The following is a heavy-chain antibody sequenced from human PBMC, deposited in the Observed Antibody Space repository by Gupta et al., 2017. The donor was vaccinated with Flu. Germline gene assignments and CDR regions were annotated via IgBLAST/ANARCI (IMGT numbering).Heavy chain of an antibody. Sequence: QVQLVQSGAEVTKPGASVKVSCKISGYTLTKLSMPWLRQAPGKGLEWMGGFDPADGETVYAQNLQGRVTMTEDISTDTAYMDLSSLRSADTAVYYGVTGLAAAGTGYYLDYWGQGTLVTVSS. J-gene: IGHJ4*02. CDR2: FDPADGET. D-gene: IGHD6-13*01. CDR3: VTGLAAAGTGYYLDY. CDR1: GYTLTKLS. V-gene: IGHV1-24*01.